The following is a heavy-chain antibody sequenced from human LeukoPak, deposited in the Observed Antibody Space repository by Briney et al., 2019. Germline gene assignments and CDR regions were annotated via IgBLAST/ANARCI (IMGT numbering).Heavy chain of an antibody. Sequence: PSETLSLTCTVSGGPISSSSYYWGWIRQPPGKGLEWIGSIYYSGSTYYNPSLKSRVTISVDTSKNQFSLKLSSVTAADTAVYYCARHLEAVVVVAAWGQGTMVTVSS. CDR3: ARHLEAVVVVAA. CDR2: IYYSGST. V-gene: IGHV4-39*01. J-gene: IGHJ3*01. CDR1: GGPISSSSYY. D-gene: IGHD2-15*01.